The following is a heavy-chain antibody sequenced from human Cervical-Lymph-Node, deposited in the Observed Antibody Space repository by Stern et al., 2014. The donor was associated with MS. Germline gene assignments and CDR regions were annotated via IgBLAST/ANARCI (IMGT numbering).Heavy chain of an antibody. CDR1: GFTFSSHV. CDR3: VREDGDFDY. D-gene: IGHD2-8*01. V-gene: IGHV3-30-3*01. Sequence: VQLVESGGGVVQPGGSLRLSCAAFGFTFSSHVMHWVRQAPGKGLEWVVVIWHDENNHAYADSVKGRFTISRDNSNNTLSLQMNSLRAEDTAVYYCVREDGDFDYWGQGTLVTFSS. J-gene: IGHJ4*02. CDR2: IWHDENNH.